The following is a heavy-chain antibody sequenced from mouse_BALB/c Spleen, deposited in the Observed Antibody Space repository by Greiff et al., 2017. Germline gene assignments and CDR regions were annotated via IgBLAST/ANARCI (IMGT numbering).Heavy chain of an antibody. J-gene: IGHJ3*01. V-gene: IGHV1-9*01. CDR1: GYTFSSYW. CDR2: ILPGSGST. CDR3: ARGILRSWFAY. D-gene: IGHD1-1*01. Sequence: VQLQQSGAELMKPGASVKISCKATGYTFSSYWIEWVKQRPGHGLEWIGEILPGSGSTNYNEKFKGKATFTADTSSNTAYMQLSSLTSEDSAVYYCARGILRSWFAYWGQGTLVTVSA.